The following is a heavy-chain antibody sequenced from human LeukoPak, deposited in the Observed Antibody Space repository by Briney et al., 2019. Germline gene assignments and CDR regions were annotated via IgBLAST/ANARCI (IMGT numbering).Heavy chain of an antibody. Sequence: PGGSLRLSCAASGFTFSSYEMNWVRQAPGKGLEWVSYISSSGSTIYYADSVKGRFTISRDNAKNSLYLQMNSLRAEDTALYYCARALGNIAAAHPRLYYYYYMDGWGKGTTVTVSS. J-gene: IGHJ6*03. CDR2: ISSSGSTI. V-gene: IGHV3-48*03. CDR1: GFTFSSYE. CDR3: ARALGNIAAAHPRLYYYYYMDG. D-gene: IGHD6-13*01.